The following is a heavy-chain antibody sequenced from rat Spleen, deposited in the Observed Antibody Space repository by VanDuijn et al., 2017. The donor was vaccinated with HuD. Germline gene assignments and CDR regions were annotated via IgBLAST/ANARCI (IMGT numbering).Heavy chain of an antibody. CDR3: ARQDTSGYSNWFTY. CDR1: GFTFSDYG. Sequence: EVQLVESGGGLVQPGRSLKLSCAASGFTFSDYGVAWVRQAPTKGLDWVATISYGDSSGHSGTYYRDSVKGRFTISRDNAKSTLYLQMDSLKSEETATYYCARQDTSGYSNWFTYWGQGTLVTVSS. J-gene: IGHJ3*01. V-gene: IGHV5-29*01. D-gene: IGHD4-3*01. CDR2: ISYGDSSGHSGT.